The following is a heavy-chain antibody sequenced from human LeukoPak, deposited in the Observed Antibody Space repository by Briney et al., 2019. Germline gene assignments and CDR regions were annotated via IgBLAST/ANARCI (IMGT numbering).Heavy chain of an antibody. V-gene: IGHV4-39*07. CDR2: IYYSGST. D-gene: IGHD3-16*01. Sequence: KPSETLSLTCTVSGGSISSDNYYWGWIRQPPGKGLEWIGSIYYSGSTNYNPSLKSRVTVSVDTSKNQFSLKLSSVTAADTAVYYCARGSGYRPNGGWFDPWGQGTLVTVSS. CDR1: GGSISSDNYY. CDR3: ARGSGYRPNGGWFDP. J-gene: IGHJ5*02.